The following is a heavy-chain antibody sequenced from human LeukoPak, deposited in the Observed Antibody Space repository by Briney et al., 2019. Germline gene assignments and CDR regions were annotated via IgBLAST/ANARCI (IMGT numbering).Heavy chain of an antibody. CDR2: ISGSGGST. CDR3: AKRLNIVVVPAADFDP. J-gene: IGHJ5*02. V-gene: IGHV3-23*01. Sequence: PGGSLRLSCAASGFTFSSYAMSWVRQAPGKGLEWVSAISGSGGSTYYADSVKGRFTISRDNSKNTLYLQMDSLRAEGTAVYYCAKRLNIVVVPAADFDPWGQGTLVTVSS. D-gene: IGHD2-2*01. CDR1: GFTFSSYA.